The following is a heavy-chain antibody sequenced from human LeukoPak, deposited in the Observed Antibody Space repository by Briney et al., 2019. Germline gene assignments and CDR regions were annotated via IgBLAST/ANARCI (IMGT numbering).Heavy chain of an antibody. CDR2: IKQDGSEK. D-gene: IGHD6-19*01. CDR3: GRARSDVAGLDY. J-gene: IGHJ4*02. V-gene: IGHV3-7*01. CDR1: GFTFSSYW. Sequence: GGSLRLSCAASGFTFSSYWMSWVRQAPGKGLEWVANIKQDGSEKYYVDSVKGRFTISRDNAKNSRYLQMNSLRAEDTAVYYCGRARSDVAGLDYWGQGTLVTVPS.